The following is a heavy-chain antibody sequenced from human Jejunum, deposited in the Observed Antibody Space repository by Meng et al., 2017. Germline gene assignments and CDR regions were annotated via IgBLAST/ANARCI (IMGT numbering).Heavy chain of an antibody. CDR2: FTGTTTST. CDR3: AKLTSL. J-gene: IGHJ4*02. CDR1: GFTFSSSS. V-gene: IGHV3-23*04. Sequence: VQLVESGGGLVKPGGSLRLSCAASGFTFSSSSMSWVRQAPGKGLEWVSTFTGTTTSTYYADSVKGRFTISRDNSKNTLYLQMNSLRAEDTAVYYCAKLTSLWGQGTLVTVSS. D-gene: IGHD3-16*01.